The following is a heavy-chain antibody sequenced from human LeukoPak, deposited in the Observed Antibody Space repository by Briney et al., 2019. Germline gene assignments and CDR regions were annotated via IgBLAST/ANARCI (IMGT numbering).Heavy chain of an antibody. D-gene: IGHD3-22*01. CDR1: GFTFSWYW. CDR3: TRDLSRGVDSSGYYYALNAFDM. V-gene: IGHV3-74*01. J-gene: IGHJ3*02. CDR2: IKSDGSTT. Sequence: GGSLRLSCAASGFTFSWYWMHWLRQAPGKGLVWVSRIKSDGSTTSYADSVKGRFTISRDNAKNTLYLQMNSRRAEDTAVYYCTRDLSRGVDSSGYYYALNAFDMWGQGTMVTVSS.